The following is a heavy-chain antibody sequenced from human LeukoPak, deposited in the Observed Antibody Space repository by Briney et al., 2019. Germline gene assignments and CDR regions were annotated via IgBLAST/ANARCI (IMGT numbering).Heavy chain of an antibody. Sequence: GGSLRLSCAASGFTFSSYWMHWVRQAPGKGLVWVSRINSDGSSTSYADSVKGRFTISRDNAKNTLYLQMNSLRAEDTAVCYCAKEFSGGWSFDYWGQGTLVTVSS. J-gene: IGHJ4*02. CDR1: GFTFSSYW. CDR3: AKEFSGGWSFDY. D-gene: IGHD6-19*01. V-gene: IGHV3-74*01. CDR2: INSDGSST.